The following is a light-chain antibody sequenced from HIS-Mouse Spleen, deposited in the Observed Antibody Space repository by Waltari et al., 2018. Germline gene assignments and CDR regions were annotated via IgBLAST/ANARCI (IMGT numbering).Light chain of an antibody. CDR1: NIGSKS. Sequence: SYVLTQPPSVSVAPGKTARITCGGNNIGSKSVHWYQQKPGQAPVLVVYDDSDRPSGSPARSSGANSGNTATLTISRVEAGDEADYYCQVWDSSSDHVVFGGGTKLTVL. V-gene: IGLV3-21*03. CDR3: QVWDSSSDHVV. J-gene: IGLJ2*01. CDR2: DDS.